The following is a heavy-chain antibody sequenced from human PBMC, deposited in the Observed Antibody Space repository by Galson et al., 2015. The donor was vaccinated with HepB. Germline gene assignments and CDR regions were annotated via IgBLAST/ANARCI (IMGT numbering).Heavy chain of an antibody. CDR1: GFTFSSYA. V-gene: IGHV3-30-3*01. D-gene: IGHD2-15*01. CDR2: ISYDGSNK. J-gene: IGHJ4*02. Sequence: SLRLSCAASGFTFSSYAMHWVRQAPGKGLEWVAVISYDGSNKYYADSVKGQFTISRDNSKNTLYLQMNSLRAEDTAVYYCAREGGYCSGGSCYSPIDYWGQGTLVTVSS. CDR3: AREGGYCSGGSCYSPIDY.